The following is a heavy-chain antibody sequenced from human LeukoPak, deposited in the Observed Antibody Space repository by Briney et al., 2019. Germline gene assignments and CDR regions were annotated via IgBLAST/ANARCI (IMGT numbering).Heavy chain of an antibody. V-gene: IGHV3-7*01. Sequence: GGSLRLSCAASGFTFSTYRMSWVRQAPGKGLEWVANIKQDGSEKHYVDSVKGRFTISRDNAKNSLYLQMSSLRAEDTAVYYCTRDDNYGSGEGFDYWGQGTLVTVSS. CDR2: IKQDGSEK. D-gene: IGHD3-10*01. CDR3: TRDDNYGSGEGFDY. J-gene: IGHJ4*02. CDR1: GFTFSTYR.